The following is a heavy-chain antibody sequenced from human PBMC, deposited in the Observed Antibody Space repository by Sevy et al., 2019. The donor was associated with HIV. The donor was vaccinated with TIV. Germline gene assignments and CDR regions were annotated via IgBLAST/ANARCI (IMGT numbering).Heavy chain of an antibody. J-gene: IGHJ6*02. Sequence: GGSLRLSCAASGFTFSSYWMHWVRQAPGKGLVWVSRINSDGSSTSYADSVKGRFTISRDNAKNTLYLQMNRLRAEDTAVYYCARAVRCSSTSCYPYYYYYGMDVWGQGTMVTVSS. V-gene: IGHV3-74*01. CDR1: GFTFSSYW. CDR3: ARAVRCSSTSCYPYYYYYGMDV. CDR2: INSDGSST. D-gene: IGHD2-2*01.